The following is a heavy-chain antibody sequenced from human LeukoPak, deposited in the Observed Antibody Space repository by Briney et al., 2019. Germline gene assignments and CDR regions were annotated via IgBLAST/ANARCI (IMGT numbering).Heavy chain of an antibody. D-gene: IGHD3-3*01. Sequence: GGSLRLSCAASGFTFSSYSMNWVRQAPGKGLEWVSYISSSSSTIYYADSVKGRFTISRDNAKNSLYLQMNSLRAEDTAVYYCARDRSRITIFGVVIEEDCWGQGTLVTVSS. CDR3: ARDRSRITIFGVVIEEDC. CDR1: GFTFSSYS. CDR2: ISSSSSTI. V-gene: IGHV3-48*01. J-gene: IGHJ4*02.